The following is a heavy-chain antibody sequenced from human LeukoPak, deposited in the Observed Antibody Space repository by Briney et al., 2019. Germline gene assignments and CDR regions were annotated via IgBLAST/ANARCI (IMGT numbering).Heavy chain of an antibody. CDR3: ARGSSYYGSGSYSLMY. CDR2: IYTSGST. D-gene: IGHD3-10*01. V-gene: IGHV4-4*07. J-gene: IGHJ4*02. Sequence: SETLSLTCTVSGGSISSYYGSWIRQPAGKGLEWIGRIYTSGSTTYNPSLKSRVTMSVDSSNNQFSLQLSSVTDADAAVYYCARGSSYYGSGSYSLMYWGQGTLVTVSS. CDR1: GGSISSYY.